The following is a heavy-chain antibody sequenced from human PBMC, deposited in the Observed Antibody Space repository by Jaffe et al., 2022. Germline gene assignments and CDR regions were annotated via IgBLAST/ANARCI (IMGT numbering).Heavy chain of an antibody. CDR1: GLIFSDVW. D-gene: IGHD4-17*01. Sequence: EVQLVESGGGLVKPGGSLRLSCAVSGLIFSDVWMSWVRQAPGKGLEWVARIRSHLHSATTDYASPVKGRFIILRDDSKDTLYLQMNSLTMEDTAVYYCATDDYGDKRGGFSADAFDLWGQGTKVTVSS. CDR2: IRSHLHSATT. CDR3: ATDDYGDKRGGFSADAFDL. V-gene: IGHV3-15*01. J-gene: IGHJ3*01.